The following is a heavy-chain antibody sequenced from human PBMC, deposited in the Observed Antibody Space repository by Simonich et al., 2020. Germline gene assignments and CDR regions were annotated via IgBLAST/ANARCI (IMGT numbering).Heavy chain of an antibody. CDR3: ARVGYSNYYYYGMDV. V-gene: IGHV4-38-2*01. D-gene: IGHD6-13*01. J-gene: IGHJ6*02. Sequence: QVQLQESGPGLVKPSETLSLTCAVSGYSISSGYYWGWIRQPPGKGLEWIGSIYHRGRTYTTPSLKGRVTISVDTSKNQFSLKLSSVTAADTAVYYCARVGYSNYYYYGMDVWGQGTTVTVSS. CDR2: IYHRGRT. CDR1: GYSISSGYY.